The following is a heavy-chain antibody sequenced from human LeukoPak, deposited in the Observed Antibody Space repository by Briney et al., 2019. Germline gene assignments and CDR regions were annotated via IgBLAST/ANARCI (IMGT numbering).Heavy chain of an antibody. CDR1: RFTFSSYW. D-gene: IGHD1-7*01. J-gene: IGHJ4*02. CDR2: IKQDGSEK. CDR3: ARASYNWNYGADY. Sequence: ETGGSLRLSCAASRFTFSSYWMSWVRQAPGKGLEWVANIKQDGSEKYYVDSVKGRFTISRDNAKNSLYLQMNSLRAEDTAVYYCARASYNWNYGADYWGQGTLVTVSS. V-gene: IGHV3-7*01.